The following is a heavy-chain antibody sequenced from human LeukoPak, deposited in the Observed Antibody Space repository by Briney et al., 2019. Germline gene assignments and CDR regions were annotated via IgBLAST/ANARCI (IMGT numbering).Heavy chain of an antibody. D-gene: IGHD3-22*01. CDR3: ARGFDYYDSSGYLSNWYFDL. Sequence: SETLSLTCTVSGYSISIAFYWDWIRQPPGKGLEWIGSISHSGSTYYNPSLKSRVTISVDTSKNQFSLKLSSVTGADTAVYYCARGFDYYDSSGYLSNWYFDLWGRGTLVTVSS. J-gene: IGHJ2*01. CDR1: GYSISIAFY. CDR2: ISHSGST. V-gene: IGHV4-38-2*02.